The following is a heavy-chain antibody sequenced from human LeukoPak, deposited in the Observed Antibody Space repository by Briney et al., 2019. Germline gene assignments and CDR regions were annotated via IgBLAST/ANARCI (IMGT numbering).Heavy chain of an antibody. D-gene: IGHD3-3*01. CDR1: GFTFSSYG. J-gene: IGHJ4*02. CDR2: IRYDGSNK. Sequence: GGSLRLSCAASGFTFSSYGMHWVRQAPGKGLEWVAFIRYDGSNKYYADSVNGRFTISRDNSKNTLYLQMNSLRAEDTAVYYCAKDFWSGQEISRFDYWGQGTLVTVSS. CDR3: AKDFWSGQEISRFDY. V-gene: IGHV3-30*02.